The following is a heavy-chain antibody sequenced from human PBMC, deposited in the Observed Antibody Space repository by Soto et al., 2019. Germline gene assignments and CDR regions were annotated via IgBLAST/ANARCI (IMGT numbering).Heavy chain of an antibody. D-gene: IGHD1-26*01. CDR2: IYPYDSET. J-gene: IGHJ4*02. CDR1: GYSFTTYW. Sequence: GESLKISCKAPGYSFTTYWIGWVRQMPGKGLEWMGIIYPYDSETRYSPSFQGQVTISADKSISAAYLQWSSLKASGTAMYYCARHLVGATRGNFDYWGQGTLVTVSS. V-gene: IGHV5-51*01. CDR3: ARHLVGATRGNFDY.